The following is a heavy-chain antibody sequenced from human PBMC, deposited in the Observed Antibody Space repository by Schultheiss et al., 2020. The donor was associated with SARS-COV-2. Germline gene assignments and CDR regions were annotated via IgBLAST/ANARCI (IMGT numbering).Heavy chain of an antibody. CDR2: IYSGGST. CDR1: GFTVSSNY. Sequence: GGSLRLSCAASGFTVSSNYMSWVRQAPGKGLEWVSVIYSGGSTYYADSVKGRFTISRDNSKNTLYLQMNSLRAEDTAVYYCARDGALSGSYGGVYWGQGTLVTVSS. J-gene: IGHJ4*02. D-gene: IGHD1-26*01. CDR3: ARDGALSGSYGGVY. V-gene: IGHV3-53*01.